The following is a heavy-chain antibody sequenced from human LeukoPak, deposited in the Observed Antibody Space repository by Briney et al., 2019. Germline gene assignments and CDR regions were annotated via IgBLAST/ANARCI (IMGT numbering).Heavy chain of an antibody. D-gene: IGHD2-21*02. Sequence: TGGSLRLSCAASGFTFSSYSMNWVRQAPGKGLEWVSSISSSSSYIYYADSVKGRFTISRDNAKNSLYLQMNSLRAEDTAVYYCARGVYCGGDCYNAFDIWGQGTLVTVSS. J-gene: IGHJ3*02. CDR2: ISSSSSYI. CDR1: GFTFSSYS. V-gene: IGHV3-21*01. CDR3: ARGVYCGGDCYNAFDI.